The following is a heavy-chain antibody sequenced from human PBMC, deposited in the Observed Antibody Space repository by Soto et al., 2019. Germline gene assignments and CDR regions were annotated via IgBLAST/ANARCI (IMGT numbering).Heavy chain of an antibody. CDR3: ARHRRGYCSGGSCLEAFDI. D-gene: IGHD2-15*01. CDR1: GFTFSDYY. Sequence: GESLKISCAASGFTFSDYYMSWIRQAPGKGLEWVSYISSSGSTIYYADSVKGRFTISRDNAKNSLYLQMNSLRAEDTAVYYCARHRRGYCSGGSCLEAFDIWGQGTMVTVSS. J-gene: IGHJ3*02. CDR2: ISSSGSTI. V-gene: IGHV3-11*01.